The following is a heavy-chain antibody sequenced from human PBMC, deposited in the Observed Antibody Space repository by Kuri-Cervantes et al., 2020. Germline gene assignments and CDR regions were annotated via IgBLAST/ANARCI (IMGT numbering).Heavy chain of an antibody. V-gene: IGHV1-3*01. CDR2: INAGNGNT. J-gene: IGHJ3*02. D-gene: IGHD5-24*01. CDR3: ARGGSIVGWLQSDAFDI. Sequence: ASVKVSCKASGYTFTYRYLHWVRQAPGQALEWMGWINAGNGNTKYSQKFQGRVTITRDTSASTAYMELSSLRSEDTAVYYCARGGSIVGWLQSDAFDIWGQGTMVTVSS. CDR1: GYTFTYRY.